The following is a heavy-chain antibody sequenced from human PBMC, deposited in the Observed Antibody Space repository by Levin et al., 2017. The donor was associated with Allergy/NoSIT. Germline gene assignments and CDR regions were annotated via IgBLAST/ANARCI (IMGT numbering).Heavy chain of an antibody. V-gene: IGHV4-34*01. CDR2: INHSGST. J-gene: IGHJ4*02. Sequence: GSLRLSCAVYGGSFSGYYWSWIRQPPGKGLEWIGEINHSGSTNYNPSLKSRVTISVDTSKNQFSLKLSSVTAADTAVYYCARETRLWIVATPHPYFDYWGQGTLVTVSS. D-gene: IGHD5-12*01. CDR3: ARETRLWIVATPHPYFDY. CDR1: GGSFSGYY.